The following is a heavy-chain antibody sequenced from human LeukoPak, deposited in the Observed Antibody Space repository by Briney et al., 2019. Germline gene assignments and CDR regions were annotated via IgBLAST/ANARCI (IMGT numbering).Heavy chain of an antibody. CDR1: GLTFRNAS. V-gene: IGHV3-7*01. J-gene: IGHJ3*02. D-gene: IGHD1-26*01. CDR3: ARINSGRYLGDAYDI. Sequence: GSLRLSCAVSGLTFRNASMSWVRQAPGKGLEWVASMKQDGSEEYYVDSVKGRFTISRDNAKNSLYLQVNSLRAEDTAVYYCARINSGRYLGDAYDIWGQGTMVTVSS. CDR2: MKQDGSEE.